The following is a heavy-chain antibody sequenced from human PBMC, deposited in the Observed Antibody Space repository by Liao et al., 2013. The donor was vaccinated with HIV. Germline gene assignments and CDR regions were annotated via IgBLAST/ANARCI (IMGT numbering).Heavy chain of an antibody. Sequence: QVQLQESGPGLVKPSETLSLTCTVSGGSISSYYWSWIRQPPGKGLEWIGEINHSGSTNYNPSLKSRVTISVDTSKNQFSLKLSSVTAADTAVYYCSYSGSQGGVVSDYWGQGTLVTVSS. CDR3: SYSGSQGGVVSDY. D-gene: IGHD1-26*01. V-gene: IGHV4-34*01. CDR2: INHSGST. CDR1: GGSISSYY. J-gene: IGHJ4*02.